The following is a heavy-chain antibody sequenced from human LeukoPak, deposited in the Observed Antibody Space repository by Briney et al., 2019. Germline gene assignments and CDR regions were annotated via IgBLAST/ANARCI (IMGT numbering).Heavy chain of an antibody. J-gene: IGHJ1*01. Sequence: SGGSLRLSCAASGFTFNSYAMGWVRQAPEKGLEWVSGISGGGLSTYYADSVKGRFAISRDNSKNTLYLQMNSLRAEDTAVYYCAKDGQYCSGGDCYRGYFQHWGQGTLVTVSA. CDR3: AKDGQYCSGGDCYRGYFQH. CDR1: GFTFNSYA. D-gene: IGHD2-15*01. CDR2: ISGGGLST. V-gene: IGHV3-23*01.